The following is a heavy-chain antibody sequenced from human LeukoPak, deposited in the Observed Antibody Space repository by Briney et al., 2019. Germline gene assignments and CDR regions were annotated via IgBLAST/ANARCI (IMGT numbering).Heavy chain of an antibody. D-gene: IGHD4-17*01. CDR1: GFSLSNARMG. CDR2: IFSNDEK. J-gene: IGHJ4*02. V-gene: IGHV2-26*01. CDR3: ARMATVPGPADY. Sequence: SGPTLVNPTETLTLTCTVSGFSLSNARMGVSWIRQPPGKALEWPAHIFSNDEKSYSTSLKSRLTISKDTSKSQVVLTMTNMDPVDTATYYCARMATVPGPADYWGQGTLVTVSS.